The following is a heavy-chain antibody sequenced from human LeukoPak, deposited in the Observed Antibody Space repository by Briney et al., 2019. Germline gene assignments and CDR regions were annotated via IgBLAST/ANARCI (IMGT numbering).Heavy chain of an antibody. D-gene: IGHD5-12*01. CDR3: ARDRGYSGYGVYYYYGMDV. V-gene: IGHV4-31*03. J-gene: IGHJ6*02. Sequence: SETLSLTCTVSGGSISSGGYYWSWIRQHPGKGLEWLGYIYYSGSTYYNPSLKSRVTISVDTSKNQFSLKLSSVTAADTAVYYCARDRGYSGYGVYYYYGMDVWGQGTTVTVSS. CDR1: GGSISSGGYY. CDR2: IYYSGST.